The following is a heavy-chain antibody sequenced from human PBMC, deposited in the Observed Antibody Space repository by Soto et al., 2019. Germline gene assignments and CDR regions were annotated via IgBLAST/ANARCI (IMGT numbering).Heavy chain of an antibody. V-gene: IGHV4-31*03. D-gene: IGHD2-15*01. CDR1: GRSMSSGGYY. CDR2: IYYSGAT. J-gene: IGHJ6*02. Sequence: SETLSLTCTMSGRSMSSGGYYWGWIRQHPGRGLERIGYIYYSGATYYNPSLKGRVTISVDTSKNQFSLKLSSVTAADTAVYYCARGGLGYCSGGSCYSAELSRYYYGMDVWGQGTTVTVSS. CDR3: ARGGLGYCSGGSCYSAELSRYYYGMDV.